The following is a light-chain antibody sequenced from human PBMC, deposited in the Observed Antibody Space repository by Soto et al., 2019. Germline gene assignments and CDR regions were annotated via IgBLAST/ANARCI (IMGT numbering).Light chain of an antibody. CDR3: QQYNSYSLT. CDR1: QSISSW. CDR2: KAS. Sequence: DIQMTLSPSTLSASVGDRVTITSRASQSISSWLAWYQQKPGKAPKLLIYKASSLESGVPSRFSGSGSGTEFTLTISCLQPDDFATYYCQQYNSYSLTFGQGTKVDI. J-gene: IGKJ1*01. V-gene: IGKV1-5*03.